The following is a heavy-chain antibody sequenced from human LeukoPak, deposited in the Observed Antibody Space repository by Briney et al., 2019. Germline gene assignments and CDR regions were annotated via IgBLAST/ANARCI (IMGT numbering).Heavy chain of an antibody. D-gene: IGHD6-6*01. CDR2: IYYSGRT. V-gene: IGHV4-39*01. CDR1: GGSISSSTYY. Sequence: NPSETLSLTCTVSGGSISSSTYYWGWLRQPPGKGLEWIGNIYYSGRTYANPPFNSRVTISEDTSKNQFSLKLTSVTAAYSTVYYCARSKSCSSSDAFDIWGQGTMVTVSS. CDR3: ARSKSCSSSDAFDI. J-gene: IGHJ3*02.